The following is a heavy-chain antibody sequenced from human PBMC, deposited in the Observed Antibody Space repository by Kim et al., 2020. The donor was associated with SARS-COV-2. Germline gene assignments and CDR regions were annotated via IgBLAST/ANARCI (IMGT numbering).Heavy chain of an antibody. D-gene: IGHD3-3*01. CDR2: IHPDGAEK. CDR3: MGVGAI. V-gene: IGHV3-7*01. Sequence: GGSLRLSCAASGFPFSNSWMNWVRQAPGKGLEWLANIHPDGAEKYYVDSVNDRFIISRDNARNLVYLHMNTLRVDDTAVYYCMGVGAISGRGTTVNVSS. J-gene: IGHJ3*02. CDR1: GFPFSNSW.